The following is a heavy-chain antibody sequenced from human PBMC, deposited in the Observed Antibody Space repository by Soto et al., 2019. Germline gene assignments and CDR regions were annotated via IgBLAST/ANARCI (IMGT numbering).Heavy chain of an antibody. CDR2: IYYSGST. V-gene: IGHV4-31*03. D-gene: IGHD3-10*01. CDR1: GGSISSGGYY. J-gene: IGHJ4*02. CDR3: ARADGWFGELLGRGFDY. Sequence: QVQLQESGPGLVKPSQTLSLTCTISGGSISSGGYYWSWIRQHPGKGLEWIGYIYYSGSTYYNPPLKSRVTISVDTSKHQFALKLSSVTAADTAVYYCARADGWFGELLGRGFDYWGQGTLVTVSS.